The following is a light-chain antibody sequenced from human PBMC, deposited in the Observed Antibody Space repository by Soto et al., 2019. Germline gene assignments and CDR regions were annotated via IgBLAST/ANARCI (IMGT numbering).Light chain of an antibody. J-gene: IGLJ1*01. V-gene: IGLV2-23*02. CDR2: EVN. Sequence: QSVLTLPASVSWSPGQSITISCTGTSSNVGSYKLVSWYQQHPGKAPKLMIFEVNKRPSGVSNRFSGSKSGNTASLTISGLKVEDEADYYCCSSGGSPTYVFGTGTKVTVL. CDR3: CSSGGSPTYV. CDR1: SSNVGSYKL.